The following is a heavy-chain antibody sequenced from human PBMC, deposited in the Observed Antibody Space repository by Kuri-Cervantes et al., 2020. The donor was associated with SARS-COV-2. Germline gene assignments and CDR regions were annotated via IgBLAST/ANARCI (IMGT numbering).Heavy chain of an antibody. Sequence: GSLRLSCTVSGGSISSFYWSWIRQSPGKGLEWIAYFYYGDVTNYNPSLKSRVPVSADTSKNQLSLKLSSVTAADTAVYYCARDNILYSGSGFDLWGQGTLVTVSS. D-gene: IGHD1-26*01. CDR2: FYYGDVT. J-gene: IGHJ4*02. CDR3: ARDNILYSGSGFDL. V-gene: IGHV4-59*01. CDR1: GGSISSFY.